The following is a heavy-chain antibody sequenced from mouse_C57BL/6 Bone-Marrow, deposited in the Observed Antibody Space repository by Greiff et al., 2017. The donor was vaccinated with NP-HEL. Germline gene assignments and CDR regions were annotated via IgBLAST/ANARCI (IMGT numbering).Heavy chain of an antibody. D-gene: IGHD1-1*01. V-gene: IGHV1-64*01. CDR1: GYTFTSYW. J-gene: IGHJ2*01. Sequence: QVQLQQPGAELVKPGASVKLSCKASGYTFTSYWMHWVKQRPGQGLEWIGMIHPNSGSTNYNEKFKSKATLTVDKSSSTAYMQLSSLTSEDSAVYYCANHYYGSSYSDYWGQGTTLTVSS. CDR3: ANHYYGSSYSDY. CDR2: IHPNSGST.